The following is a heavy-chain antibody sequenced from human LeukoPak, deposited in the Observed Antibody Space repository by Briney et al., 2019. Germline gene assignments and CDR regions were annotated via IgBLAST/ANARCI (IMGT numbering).Heavy chain of an antibody. J-gene: IGHJ4*02. D-gene: IGHD2-15*01. Sequence: SETLSLTCTVSGYSISSGYYWGWIRQPPGKGLEWIGYIYYSGSTNYNPSLKSRVTISVDTSKNQFSLKLSSVTAADTAVYYCARGLRSGGYFDYWGQGTLVTVSS. CDR1: GYSISSGYY. CDR3: ARGLRSGGYFDY. V-gene: IGHV4-61*01. CDR2: IYYSGST.